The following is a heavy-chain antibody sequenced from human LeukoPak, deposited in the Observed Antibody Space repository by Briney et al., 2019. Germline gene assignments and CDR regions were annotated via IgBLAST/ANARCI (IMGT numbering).Heavy chain of an antibody. J-gene: IGHJ6*02. Sequence: PSETLSLTCAVYGGSFSGYYWSWIRQPPGKGLEWIGEINHSGSTNYNPSLKSRVTMSGDTSKNQFSLKLSSVTAADTAVYYCARGGVGYDFWSGFAPAGMDVWGQGTTVTVSS. D-gene: IGHD3-3*01. CDR2: INHSGST. V-gene: IGHV4-34*01. CDR1: GGSFSGYY. CDR3: ARGGVGYDFWSGFAPAGMDV.